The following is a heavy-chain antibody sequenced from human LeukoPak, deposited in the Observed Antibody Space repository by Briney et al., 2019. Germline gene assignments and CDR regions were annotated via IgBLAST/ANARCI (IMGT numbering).Heavy chain of an antibody. J-gene: IGHJ6*03. CDR3: ARQKIVVVPAAIDYMDV. Sequence: SETLSLTCTVSGGSISSYYWSWIRQPPGEGLEWIGYIYYSGSTNYNPSLKSRVTISVDTSKNQFSLKLSSVTAADTAVYYCARQKIVVVPAAIDYMDVWGKGTTVTVSS. D-gene: IGHD2-2*02. CDR1: GGSISSYY. CDR2: IYYSGST. V-gene: IGHV4-59*08.